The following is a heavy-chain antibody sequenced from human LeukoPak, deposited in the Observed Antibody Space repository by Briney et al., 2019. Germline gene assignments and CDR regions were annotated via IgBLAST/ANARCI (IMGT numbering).Heavy chain of an antibody. CDR2: IYPDDSDT. CDR3: VRHSLVRGGCDY. D-gene: IGHD3-10*01. Sequence: GESLQISCQGSGFSFINYWIGWVRQMPGKGPEWLGIIYPDDSDTRYSPSFQDQVTISADKSISAAYLQWSSLKASDTAMYYCVRHSLVRGGCDYWGQGTLVTVSS. CDR1: GFSFINYW. V-gene: IGHV5-51*01. J-gene: IGHJ4*02.